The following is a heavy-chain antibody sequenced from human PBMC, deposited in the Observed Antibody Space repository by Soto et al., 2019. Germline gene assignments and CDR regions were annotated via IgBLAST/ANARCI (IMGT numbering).Heavy chain of an antibody. J-gene: IGHJ4*02. CDR2: ISGSGGTT. CDR1: GFSFSNYA. V-gene: IGHV3-23*01. CDR3: AKGRSALPIFDY. Sequence: GGSLRLSCAASGFSFSNYAMNWVRQAPGKGLEWVSFISGSGGTTDYADSVRGRFRLSRDNSKNTVDLEMNSPRTEDTAVYFCAKGRSALPIFDYWGQGVMVTVSS.